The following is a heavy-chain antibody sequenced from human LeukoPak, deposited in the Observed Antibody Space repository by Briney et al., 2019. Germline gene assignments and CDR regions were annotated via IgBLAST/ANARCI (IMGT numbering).Heavy chain of an antibody. CDR3: ARVYDSSGYPSSDAFDI. J-gene: IGHJ3*02. CDR2: ISAYNGNT. Sequence: GASVKVSCKASGYTFISYGISWVRQAPGQGLEWMGWISAYNGNTNYAQKLQGRVTMATDTSTSTAYMELRSLRSDDTAVYYCARVYDSSGYPSSDAFDIWGQGTMLTVSS. CDR1: GYTFISYG. D-gene: IGHD3-22*01. V-gene: IGHV1-18*01.